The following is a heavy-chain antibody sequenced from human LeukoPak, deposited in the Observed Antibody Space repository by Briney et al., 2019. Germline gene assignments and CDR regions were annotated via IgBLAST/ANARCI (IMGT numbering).Heavy chain of an antibody. J-gene: IGHJ5*02. D-gene: IGHD3-3*01. CDR2: INNDGSST. CDR1: GFIFSDHW. V-gene: IGHV3-74*01. Sequence: HPGGSLRLSCAASGFIFSDHWMHWVRQAPGKGLVWLSRINNDGSSTIYADSVKGRFTFSRDNAENTLFLEMSSLRVEDTAVYYCERERNIFWSGHHSIFAPWGQGPLVPVSS. CDR3: ERERNIFWSGHHSIFAP.